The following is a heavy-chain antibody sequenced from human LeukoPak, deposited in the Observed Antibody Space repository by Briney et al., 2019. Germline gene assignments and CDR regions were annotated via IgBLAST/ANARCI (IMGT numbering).Heavy chain of an antibody. V-gene: IGHV3-23*01. CDR2: IICSGGST. CDR1: GFTFISYA. J-gene: IGHJ4*02. Sequence: GSLRLSCSASGFTFISYAMSWVRRAPAERVLWVSAIICSGGSTYYSDSLKGRFTISRDNSKNPLYLQMNSLRAEDTAVYYCAKEDYFDAFDYWGQGTLVTVSS. D-gene: IGHD3-9*01. CDR3: AKEDYFDAFDY.